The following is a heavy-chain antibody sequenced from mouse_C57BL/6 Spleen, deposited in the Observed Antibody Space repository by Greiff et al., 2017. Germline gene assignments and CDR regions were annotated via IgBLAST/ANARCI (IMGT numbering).Heavy chain of an antibody. J-gene: IGHJ3*01. V-gene: IGHV1-15*01. CDR2: IDPETGGT. Sequence: QVQLQQSGAELVRPGASVTLSCKASGYTFTDYEMHWVKQTPVHGLEWIGAIDPETGGTAYNQKFKGKDILTADKSSSTAYMELRSLTSEDSAVYYCTRGYYGSPAWFAYWGQGTLVTVSA. CDR3: TRGYYGSPAWFAY. CDR1: GYTFTDYE. D-gene: IGHD1-1*01.